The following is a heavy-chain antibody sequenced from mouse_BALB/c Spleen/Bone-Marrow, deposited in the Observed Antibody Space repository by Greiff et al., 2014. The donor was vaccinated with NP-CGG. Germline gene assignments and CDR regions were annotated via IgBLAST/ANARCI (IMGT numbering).Heavy chain of an antibody. CDR3: AREDYGSSYGFAY. CDR1: GYSFTGYT. Sequence: EVQLQQSGPELVKPGASMKISCKASGYSFTGYTMNWVKQSHGKNLEWIGLINPYNGGTSDNQKFKGKTTLTVDKSSSTAYMELLSLTSEDSAVYYCAREDYGSSYGFAYWGQGTLVTVSA. D-gene: IGHD1-1*01. CDR2: INPYNGGT. J-gene: IGHJ3*01. V-gene: IGHV1-18*01.